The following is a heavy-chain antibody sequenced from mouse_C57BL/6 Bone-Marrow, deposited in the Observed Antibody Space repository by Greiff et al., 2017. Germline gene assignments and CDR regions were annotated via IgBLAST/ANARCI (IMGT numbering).Heavy chain of an antibody. J-gene: IGHJ3*01. CDR3: AKEDAIYYDYDEAWFAY. D-gene: IGHD2-4*01. V-gene: IGHV1-81*01. CDR1: GYTFTSYG. CDR2: IYPRSGNT. Sequence: VKLMESGAELARPGASVKLSCKASGYTFTSYGISWVKQRTGQGLEWIGEIYPRSGNTYYTEKFKGKATLTADTSSSTAYMELRSLTSEDSAVYFCAKEDAIYYDYDEAWFAYWGQGTLVTVSA.